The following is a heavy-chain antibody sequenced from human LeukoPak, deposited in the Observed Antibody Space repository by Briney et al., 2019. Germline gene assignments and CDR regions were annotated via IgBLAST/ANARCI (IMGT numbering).Heavy chain of an antibody. CDR3: AGPRGSYYARESYFDY. Sequence: ASVKVSCKASGYTFTGYYMHWVRQAPGQGLEWMGWINPNSGGTNYAQTFQGRVTMTRDTSISTAYMELSRLRSDDTAVYYCAGPRGSYYARESYFDYWGQGTLVTVSS. J-gene: IGHJ4*02. V-gene: IGHV1-2*02. CDR1: GYTFTGYY. CDR2: INPNSGGT. D-gene: IGHD1-26*01.